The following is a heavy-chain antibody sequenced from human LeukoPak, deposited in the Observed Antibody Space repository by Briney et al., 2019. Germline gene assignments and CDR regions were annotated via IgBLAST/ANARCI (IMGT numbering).Heavy chain of an antibody. V-gene: IGHV3-30*02. D-gene: IGHD1-1*01. Sequence: GGSLRLSCAASGFTFSSYGMHWVRQAPGKGLEWVAFIRYDGSNKYYADSVKGRFTISRDNAKNSLYLQMNSLRAEDTALYYCARGSGSGATLPEYFQHWGQGTLVTVSS. CDR1: GFTFSSYG. CDR2: IRYDGSNK. CDR3: ARGSGSGATLPEYFQH. J-gene: IGHJ1*01.